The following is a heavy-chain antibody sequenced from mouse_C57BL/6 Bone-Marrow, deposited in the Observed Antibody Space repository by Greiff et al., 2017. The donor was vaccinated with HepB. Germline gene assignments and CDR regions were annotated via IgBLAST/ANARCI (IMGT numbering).Heavy chain of an antibody. Sequence: VQRVESGGGLVKPGGSLKLSCAASGFTFSSYTMSWVRQTPEKRLEWVATISGGGGNTYYPDSVKGRFTISRDNAKNTLYLQMSSLRSEDTALYYCARQLRLYYFDYWGQGTTLTVSS. CDR3: ARQLRLYYFDY. J-gene: IGHJ2*01. V-gene: IGHV5-9*01. CDR2: ISGGGGNT. CDR1: GFTFSSYT. D-gene: IGHD3-2*02.